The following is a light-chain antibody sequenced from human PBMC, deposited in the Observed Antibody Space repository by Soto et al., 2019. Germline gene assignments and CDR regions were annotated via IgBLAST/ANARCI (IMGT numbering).Light chain of an antibody. CDR3: SSYTSSSTVYV. CDR2: EVS. Sequence: QSVLTQPASLSGSPGQSITISCTGTRSDVGGYNYVSWYQQHPGKAPIPMIYEVSNLPSGVSNRFSGSKSGNTASLTISGLQAEDEADYYCSSYTSSSTVYVFGTGTKLTV. V-gene: IGLV2-14*01. CDR1: RSDVGGYNY. J-gene: IGLJ1*01.